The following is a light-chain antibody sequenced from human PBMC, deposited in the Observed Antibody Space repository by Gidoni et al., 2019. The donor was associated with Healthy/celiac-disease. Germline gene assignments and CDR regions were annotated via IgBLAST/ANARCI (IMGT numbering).Light chain of an antibody. CDR2: EDS. J-gene: IGLJ3*02. Sequence: SYELTQPPSVSVSPRQTARITCSGDALPKKYAYWYQQKSGQAPVLVIYEDSTRTSGIPERFSGSSSGTMATLTISGAQVEDEADYYCYSTDNRGNHRVFGGGTKLTVL. V-gene: IGLV3-10*01. CDR3: YSTDNRGNHRV. CDR1: ALPKKY.